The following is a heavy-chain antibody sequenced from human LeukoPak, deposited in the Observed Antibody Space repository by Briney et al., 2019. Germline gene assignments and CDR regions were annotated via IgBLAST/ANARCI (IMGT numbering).Heavy chain of an antibody. CDR2: IWYDGSNK. V-gene: IGHV3-33*01. J-gene: IGHJ4*02. CDR3: ARTVTTFAAVDY. CDR1: GFTFSSYG. Sequence: GGSLRLSCAASGFTFSSYGMHWVRQAPGKGLEWVAVIWYDGSNKYYADSVKGRFTISRDNSKNTLYLQMNSLRAEGTAVYYCARTVTTFAAVDYWGQGTLVTVSS. D-gene: IGHD4-17*01.